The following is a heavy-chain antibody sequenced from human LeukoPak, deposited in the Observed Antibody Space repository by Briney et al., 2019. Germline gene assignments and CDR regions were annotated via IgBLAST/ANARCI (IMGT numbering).Heavy chain of an antibody. V-gene: IGHV4-59*01. CDR2: IYHSGGT. Sequence: SETLSLTCTVSGGSINDASWNWIRKPPGQGLEWIGYIYHSGGTNYNPSLKSRVTISLDTSKNQFSPKLSSVTAAYTAVYYCARVGTYYRSLDSWGQGTLVTVSS. D-gene: IGHD3-10*01. CDR1: GGSINDAS. CDR3: ARVGTYYRSLDS. J-gene: IGHJ4*02.